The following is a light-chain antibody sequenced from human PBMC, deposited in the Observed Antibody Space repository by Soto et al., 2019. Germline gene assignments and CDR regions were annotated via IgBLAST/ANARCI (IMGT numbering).Light chain of an antibody. CDR3: QQSYSTPRT. V-gene: IGKV1-39*01. CDR1: QSIGTY. CDR2: AAS. Sequence: DIQMTQSPSSLSASVGDRVTITCRASQSIGTYLHWYQQKPGKAPKLLIYAASNLQSGVPSRFSGSGSGTDFTLTMNSLQPEDFATYYCQQSYSTPRTFGQGTKVDNK. J-gene: IGKJ1*01.